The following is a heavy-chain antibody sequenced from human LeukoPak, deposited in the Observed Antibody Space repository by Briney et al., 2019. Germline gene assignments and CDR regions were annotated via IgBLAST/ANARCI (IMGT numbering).Heavy chain of an antibody. CDR3: ARDVARYVA. V-gene: IGHV3-66*01. J-gene: IGHJ5*02. Sequence: GGSLRLSCSASGFTVSSNYMSWVRQAPGKGLEWVSVIYSGGSTYYADSVKGRFTVSRDNSENTLYLQLNSLRAEDTAVYYCARDVARYVAWGQGTLVTVSS. D-gene: IGHD3-16*01. CDR1: GFTVSSNY. CDR2: IYSGGST.